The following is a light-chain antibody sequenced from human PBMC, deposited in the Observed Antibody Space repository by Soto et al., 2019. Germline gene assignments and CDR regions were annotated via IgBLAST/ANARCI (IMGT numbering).Light chain of an antibody. CDR3: QQLNSYPIT. J-gene: IGKJ5*01. V-gene: IGKV1-13*02. CDR2: KAS. Sequence: IQMTQSPSSLSTSVGSRVTITCQASHDIRKCLNWYQQKPGKAPKLLIYKASSLESGVPSRFSGSGSGTDFTLTISSLQSEDFATYYCQQLNSYPITFGQGTRLEIK. CDR1: HDIRKC.